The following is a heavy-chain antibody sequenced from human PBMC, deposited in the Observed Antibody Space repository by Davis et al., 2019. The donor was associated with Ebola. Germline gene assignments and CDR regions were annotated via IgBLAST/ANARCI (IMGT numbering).Heavy chain of an antibody. J-gene: IGHJ4*02. CDR2: ISYDGSNK. V-gene: IGHV3-30-3*01. D-gene: IGHD3-22*01. CDR3: AREGDYDSANYFDY. Sequence: PGGSLRLSCAASGFTFSSYWMSWVRQAPGKGLEWVAVISYDGSNKYYADSVKGRFTISRDNSKNTLYLQMNSLRAEDTAVYYCAREGDYDSANYFDYWGQGTLVTVSS. CDR1: GFTFSSYW.